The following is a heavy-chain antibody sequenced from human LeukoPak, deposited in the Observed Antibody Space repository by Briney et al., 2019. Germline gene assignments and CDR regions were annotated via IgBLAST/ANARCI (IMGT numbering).Heavy chain of an antibody. V-gene: IGHV3-21*01. CDR2: ISSSTSYI. Sequence: GGSLRLSCAASGFTFSSYSMNWIRQAPGKGLEWVSSISSSTSYIYYADSVKGRFTISKDNAKNSLYLQMNSLRAEDTAVYYCARAGGSTVSRSDYWGQGTLVTVSS. J-gene: IGHJ4*02. CDR3: ARAGGSTVSRSDY. CDR1: GFTFSSYS. D-gene: IGHD4-17*01.